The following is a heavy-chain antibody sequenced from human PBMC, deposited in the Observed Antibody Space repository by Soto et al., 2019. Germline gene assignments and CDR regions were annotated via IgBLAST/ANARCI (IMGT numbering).Heavy chain of an antibody. CDR3: VRIRVESSSFRLYYYGMDV. V-gene: IGHV3-48*03. CDR1: GFDFSKYE. J-gene: IGHJ6*02. D-gene: IGHD6-6*01. Sequence: EVQLVQSGGGLIQPGGSLRLTCAASGFDFSKYEMNWVRQAPGKGLEWVSYISSSGNIIYYADSVKGRFIISRDNSKNAVYLQMSSLRAEDTAIYHCVRIRVESSSFRLYYYGMDVWGQGTTVTVS. CDR2: ISSSGNII.